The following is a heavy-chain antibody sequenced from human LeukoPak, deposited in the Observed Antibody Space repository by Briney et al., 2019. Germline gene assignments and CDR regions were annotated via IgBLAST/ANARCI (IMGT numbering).Heavy chain of an antibody. CDR2: IGYRGST. D-gene: IGHD5-18*01. CDR1: GGSISSYH. Sequence: SETLSLTCTVSGGSISSYHWSWIRQPPGKGLEWIAYIGYRGSTTYNPSLKSRVTISVDTSRNQFSLKLSSVTAADTAVYYCARSRSGYSYDHAAFDIWGQGTMVTVSS. V-gene: IGHV4-59*01. J-gene: IGHJ3*02. CDR3: ARSRSGYSYDHAAFDI.